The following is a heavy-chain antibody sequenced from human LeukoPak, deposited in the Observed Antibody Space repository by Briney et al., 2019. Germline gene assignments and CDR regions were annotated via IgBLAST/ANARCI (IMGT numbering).Heavy chain of an antibody. CDR3: ARVRAAAAVDY. D-gene: IGHD6-13*01. CDR1: GYTFTGYY. J-gene: IGHJ4*02. Sequence: ASVKASCKASGYTFTGYYMHWVRQVPGQGLEWMGWINPNSGGTNYAQKFQGRVTMTRDTSISTAYMELSRLRSDDTAVYYCARVRAAAAVDYWGQGTLVTVSS. V-gene: IGHV1-2*02. CDR2: INPNSGGT.